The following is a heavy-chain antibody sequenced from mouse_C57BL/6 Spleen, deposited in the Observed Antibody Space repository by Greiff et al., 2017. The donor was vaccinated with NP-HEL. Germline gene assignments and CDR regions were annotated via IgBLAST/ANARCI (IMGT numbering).Heavy chain of an antibody. CDR1: GFTFSSYA. Sequence: EVMLVESGGGLVKPGGSLKLSCAASGFTFSSYAMSWVRQTPEKRLEWVATISDGGSYTYYPDNVKGRFTISRDNAKNNLYLQMSHLKSDDTAMYYCARDLGEGNFFQNWGQGTTLTVSS. CDR2: ISDGGSYT. CDR3: ARDLGEGNFFQN. V-gene: IGHV5-4*01. D-gene: IGHD2-1*01. J-gene: IGHJ2*01.